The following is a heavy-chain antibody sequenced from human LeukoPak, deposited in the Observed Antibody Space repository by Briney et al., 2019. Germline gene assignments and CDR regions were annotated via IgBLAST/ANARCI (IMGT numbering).Heavy chain of an antibody. J-gene: IGHJ4*02. CDR1: GGSISSYY. CDR3: ARLHPTTSFDY. Sequence: SETLSLTCTVSGGSISSYYWSWIRQPPGKGLEWIGYIYYSGSTNYNPSLKSRVTISVDTSKNQFPLKLSSVTAADTAVYYCARLHPTTSFDYWGQGTLVTVSS. V-gene: IGHV4-59*01. D-gene: IGHD1-14*01. CDR2: IYYSGST.